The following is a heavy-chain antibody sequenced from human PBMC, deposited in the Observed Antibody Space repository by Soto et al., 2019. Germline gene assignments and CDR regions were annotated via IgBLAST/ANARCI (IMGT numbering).Heavy chain of an antibody. CDR3: ARFLDYSYVAY. CDR2: FIPIIGGG. CDR1: GGTFRNLA. Sequence: ASVKVSGKASGGTFRNLAINWVRQAPGQGLEWMGGFIPIIGGGINAQKFQGRVTITADESTSTAYMELSSLRSEDTAVYYCARFLDYSYVAYWGKGTLVTVSS. D-gene: IGHD5-18*01. J-gene: IGHJ4*02. V-gene: IGHV1-69*13.